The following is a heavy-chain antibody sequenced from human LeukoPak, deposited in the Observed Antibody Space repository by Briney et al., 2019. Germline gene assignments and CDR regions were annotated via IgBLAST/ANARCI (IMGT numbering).Heavy chain of an antibody. CDR1: GFTFSSYW. Sequence: GGSLRLPCAASGFTFSSYWMSWVRQAPGKGLEWVANIKQDGSEKYYVDSVKGRFTVSRDNAKNSLYLQMNSLRAEDTAVYYCAREYYDSSGYQPYYFDYWGQGTLVTVSS. V-gene: IGHV3-7*01. D-gene: IGHD3-22*01. J-gene: IGHJ4*02. CDR2: IKQDGSEK. CDR3: AREYYDSSGYQPYYFDY.